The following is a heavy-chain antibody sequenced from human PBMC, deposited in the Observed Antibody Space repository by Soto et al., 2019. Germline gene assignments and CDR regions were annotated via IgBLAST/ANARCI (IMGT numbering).Heavy chain of an antibody. Sequence: QVQLVESGGGVVQPGRSLRLSCAASGFTFSSYAMHWVRQAPGKGLEWVAVISYDGSNKYYADSVKGRFTISRDNSKNTXXLQMNSLRAEDTAVYYCARAYDYVWGSYRDYYFDYWGQGTLVTVSS. CDR3: ARAYDYVWGSYRDYYFDY. J-gene: IGHJ4*02. CDR2: ISYDGSNK. V-gene: IGHV3-30-3*01. D-gene: IGHD3-16*02. CDR1: GFTFSSYA.